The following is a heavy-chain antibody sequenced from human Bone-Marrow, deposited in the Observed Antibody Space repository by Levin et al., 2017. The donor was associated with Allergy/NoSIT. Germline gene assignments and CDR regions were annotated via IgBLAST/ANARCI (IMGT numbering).Heavy chain of an antibody. CDR2: INPNSGGT. J-gene: IGHJ5*02. CDR3: ARQALSYNWFDP. V-gene: IGHV1-2*04. D-gene: IGHD5/OR15-5a*01. Sequence: NPGESLKISCKASGYTFTAYYIHWVRQAPGQGLEWMGWINPNSGGTKYAQKFQGWVTMTRDTSISTAHMELSRLTSDDTAVYFCARQALSYNWFDPWGQGTLVTVSS. CDR1: GYTFTAYY.